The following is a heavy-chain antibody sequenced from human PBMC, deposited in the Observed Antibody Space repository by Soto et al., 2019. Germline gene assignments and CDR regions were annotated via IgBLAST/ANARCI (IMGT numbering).Heavy chain of an antibody. CDR2: IYYSGST. Sequence: QLQLQESGPGLVKPSETLSLTCTVSGGSISSSSFHWGWIRQPPGKGLEWIGSIYYSGSTYYSPPPKSRVTISVDKSKNQFSLKLSSVTAADTAVYYCARRERAAGTDWWFDPWGQGTLVTVSS. V-gene: IGHV4-39*01. J-gene: IGHJ5*02. CDR3: ARRERAAGTDWWFDP. CDR1: GGSISSSSFH. D-gene: IGHD6-13*01.